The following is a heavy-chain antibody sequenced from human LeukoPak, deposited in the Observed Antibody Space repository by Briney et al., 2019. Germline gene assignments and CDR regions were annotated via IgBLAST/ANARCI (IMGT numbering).Heavy chain of an antibody. CDR2: IYYSGST. CDR3: ARQELYYYDSSGDPKGDNWFDP. CDR1: GGSISSYY. J-gene: IGHJ5*02. Sequence: SSETLSLTCTVSGGSISSYYWSWIRQPPGKGLEWIGYIYYSGSTNYNPSLKSRVTISVDTSKNQFSLKLSSVTAADTAVYYCARQELYYYDSSGDPKGDNWFDPWGQGTLVTVSS. V-gene: IGHV4-59*08. D-gene: IGHD3-22*01.